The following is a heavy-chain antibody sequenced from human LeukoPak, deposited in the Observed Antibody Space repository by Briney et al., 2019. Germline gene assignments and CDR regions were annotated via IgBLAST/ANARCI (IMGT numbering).Heavy chain of an antibody. J-gene: IGHJ3*02. CDR3: ARAAIVVAGTADAFDI. D-gene: IGHD6-19*01. CDR2: TYYRSKWYN. Sequence: SQTLSLTCAISGDSVSSNSAAWNWIRQSPSRGLEWLGRTYYRSKWYNDYAVSVKSRITINPDTSKNQFSLQLNSVTPEDTAVYYCARAAIVVAGTADAFDIWGQGTMVTVSS. CDR1: GDSVSSNSAA. V-gene: IGHV6-1*01.